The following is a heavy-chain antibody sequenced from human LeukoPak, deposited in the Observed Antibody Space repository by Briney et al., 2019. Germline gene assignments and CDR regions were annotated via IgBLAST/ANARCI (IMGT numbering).Heavy chain of an antibody. CDR1: GGSIRSYY. J-gene: IGHJ3*02. D-gene: IGHD6-19*01. V-gene: IGHV4-59*08. CDR2: IYYSGST. CDR3: ASEAVADDAFDI. Sequence: SETLSLTCTVSGGSIRSYYWSWIRQPPGKGLEWIGYIYYSGSTNYNPSLKSRVTISVDTSKNQFSLKLSSVTAADTAVYYCASEAVADDAFDIWGQGTMVTVSS.